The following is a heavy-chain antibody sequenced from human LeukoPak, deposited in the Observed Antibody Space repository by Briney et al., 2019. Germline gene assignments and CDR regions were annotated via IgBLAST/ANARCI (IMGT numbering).Heavy chain of an antibody. CDR2: IYSGGSI. CDR3: SGKHPTKSCSNY. D-gene: IGHD5-12*01. V-gene: IGHV3-66*01. Sequence: GGSLRFSLTASGPTFSSTYAAWCRQAPGKGLEWVSVIYSGGSIYYADSVKGRFTISRDNSKNTLYLQMNSLRTEDTAVYYCSGKHPTKSCSNYWGRGTLVSVSS. J-gene: IGHJ4*02. CDR1: GPTFSSTY.